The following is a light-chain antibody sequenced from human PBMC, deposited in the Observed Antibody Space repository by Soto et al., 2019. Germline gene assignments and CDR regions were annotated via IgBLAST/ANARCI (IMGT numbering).Light chain of an antibody. CDR3: QSYDNSLTGYGV. CDR2: GNN. J-gene: IGLJ3*02. Sequence: QSVLTQPPSVSGAPGQRVTISCTGSSSNIGRGYDVHWYQQLPGTAPKLLIYGNNNRPSGVPDRFSGSKSGTSASLAITGLQAEDEADYYCQSYDNSLTGYGVFGGGTKLTVL. V-gene: IGLV1-40*01. CDR1: SSNIGRGYD.